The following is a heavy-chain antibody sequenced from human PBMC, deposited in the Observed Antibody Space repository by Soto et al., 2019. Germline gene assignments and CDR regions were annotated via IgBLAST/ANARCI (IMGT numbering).Heavy chain of an antibody. J-gene: IGHJ6*02. Sequence: ASVKVSCKASGFTFTSSAVQSVRQARGQRLEWIGWIVVGSGNTNYAQKFQERVTITRDMSTSTAYMELSSLRSEDTAVYYCAAGGEGSYYYYYGMDVWGQGTTVTVSS. V-gene: IGHV1-58*01. CDR2: IVVGSGNT. CDR3: AAGGEGSYYYYYGMDV. CDR1: GFTFTSSA. D-gene: IGHD3-10*01.